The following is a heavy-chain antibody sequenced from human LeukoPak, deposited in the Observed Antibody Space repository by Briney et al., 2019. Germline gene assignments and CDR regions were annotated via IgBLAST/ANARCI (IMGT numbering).Heavy chain of an antibody. D-gene: IGHD6-13*01. J-gene: IGHJ3*02. CDR2: FDPEDGET. CDR3: ATTSKAAGSHVFDI. Sequence: ASVKVSCKVSGYTLTELSMHWVRQAPGKGLEWMGGFDPEDGETIYAQKFQGRVTMTEDTSTDTAYMELSSLRSEDTAVYYCATTSKAAGSHVFDIWGQGTMVTVSS. CDR1: GYTLTELS. V-gene: IGHV1-24*01.